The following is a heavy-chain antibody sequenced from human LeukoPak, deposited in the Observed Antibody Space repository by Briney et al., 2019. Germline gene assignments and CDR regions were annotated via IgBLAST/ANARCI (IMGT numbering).Heavy chain of an antibody. CDR1: GFTVSSNY. J-gene: IGHJ4*02. V-gene: IGHV3-7*03. Sequence: PGGSLRLSCAASGFTVSSNYMTWVRQAPGKGLEWVANIKHDGSEKNYVDSVKGRFTISRDNAKNSLYLQMNSLRAEDTAVYYCATPLDYYDRSDSHQGGDWGQGTLVTVSS. CDR3: ATPLDYYDRSDSHQGGD. D-gene: IGHD3-22*01. CDR2: IKHDGSEK.